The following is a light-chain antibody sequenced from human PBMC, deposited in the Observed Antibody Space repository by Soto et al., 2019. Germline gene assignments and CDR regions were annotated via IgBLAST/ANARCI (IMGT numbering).Light chain of an antibody. J-gene: IGKJ5*01. V-gene: IGKV3-15*01. Sequence: EVVLTQSPGTLSLSPGDRASLSCRASQNLSRYFLAWYQQKPGQAPRLLIYDSSTRATGIPARFSGSESGTEFTLTISSLQSEDFAVYYCHHYHNWPMTFGQGTRLEIK. CDR3: HHYHNWPMT. CDR1: QNLSRY. CDR2: DSS.